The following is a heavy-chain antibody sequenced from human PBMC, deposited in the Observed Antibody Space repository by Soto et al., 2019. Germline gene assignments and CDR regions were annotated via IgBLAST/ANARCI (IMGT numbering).Heavy chain of an antibody. J-gene: IGHJ6*02. CDR3: AHKKQQLELGGYYYYYYGMDV. CDR2: IYWNDDK. Sequence: SGPTLVNPTQTLTLTCTFSGFSLSTSGVGVGWIRQPPGKALEWLALIYWNDDKRYSPSLKSRLTITKDTSKNQVVLTMTNMDPVDTATYYCAHKKQQLELGGYYYYYYGMDVWGQGTTVTVSS. CDR1: GFSLSTSGVG. V-gene: IGHV2-5*01. D-gene: IGHD6-13*01.